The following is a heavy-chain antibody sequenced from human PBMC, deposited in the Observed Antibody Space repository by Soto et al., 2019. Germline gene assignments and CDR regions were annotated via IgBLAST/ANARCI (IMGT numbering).Heavy chain of an antibody. J-gene: IGHJ4*02. CDR1: GDSVSSGDYY. D-gene: IGHD1-1*01. CDR2: TYFSGST. CDR3: ARAGMEAIPFDY. Sequence: QVQLQESGPGLVKPSQTLSLTCTVSGDSVSSGDYYWSWIRQPPGKGLEWIGHTYFSGSTQYNPSLRSRLTISVDTSKNQFSLKLSSVTAADTAVYYCARAGMEAIPFDYWGQGTLVTVSS. V-gene: IGHV4-30-4*01.